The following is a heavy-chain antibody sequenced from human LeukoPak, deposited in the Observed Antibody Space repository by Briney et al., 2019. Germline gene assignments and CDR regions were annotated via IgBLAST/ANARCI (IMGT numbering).Heavy chain of an antibody. V-gene: IGHV3-7*01. CDR2: IKQDGSEK. J-gene: IGHJ5*02. Sequence: GGSLRLSCAASGFTFSSYWMSWVRQAPGKGLEWVANIKQDGSEKYYVDSVKGRFTISRDNAKNSLCLQMNSLRAEDTAVYYCASDAPNGYSNWFDPWGQGTLVTVSS. CDR3: ASDAPNGYSNWFDP. D-gene: IGHD5-18*01. CDR1: GFTFSSYW.